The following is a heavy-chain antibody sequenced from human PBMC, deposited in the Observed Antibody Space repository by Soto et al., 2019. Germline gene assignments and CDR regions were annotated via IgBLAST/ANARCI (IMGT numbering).Heavy chain of an antibody. J-gene: IGHJ5*02. Sequence: PSETLSLTCTVSGGSISSYYWSWIRQPPGKGLEWIGYIYYSGSTNYNPSLKSRVTISVDTSKNQFSLELSSVTAADTAVYYCARHYTAMADNWFDPWGQGTLVTVSS. CDR1: GGSISSYY. CDR3: ARHYTAMADNWFDP. CDR2: IYYSGST. V-gene: IGHV4-59*01. D-gene: IGHD5-18*01.